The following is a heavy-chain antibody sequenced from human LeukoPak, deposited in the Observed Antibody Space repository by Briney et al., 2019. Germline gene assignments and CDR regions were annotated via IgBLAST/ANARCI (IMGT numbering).Heavy chain of an antibody. CDR3: ARAVGYCSGGSCSLDY. CDR1: GGSISSGDYY. CDR2: INHSGST. J-gene: IGHJ4*02. Sequence: PSATLSLTCTVSGGSISSGDYYWSWIRQPPGKGLEWIGEINHSGSTNYNPSLKSRVSISVDTSTNQFSLKLSTVTAADTAVYYCARAVGYCSGGSCSLDYWGQGTLVTVSS. D-gene: IGHD2-15*01. V-gene: IGHV4-39*07.